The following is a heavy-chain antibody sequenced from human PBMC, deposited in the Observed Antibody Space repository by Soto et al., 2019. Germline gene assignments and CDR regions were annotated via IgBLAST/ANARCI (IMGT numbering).Heavy chain of an antibody. V-gene: IGHV4-59*01. CDR3: ARGRSSSGWYAFGY. CDR2: IYNNGST. Sequence: PSETLSLTCTVSGGSIRTYYWHWIRQPPGKGLEWIGYIYNNGSTNYIPSLKSRVTISLDRSKKQSSLTLNSVTSADTAVYYCARGRSSSGWYAFGYWGQGALVTVSS. J-gene: IGHJ4*02. CDR1: GGSIRTYY. D-gene: IGHD6-19*01.